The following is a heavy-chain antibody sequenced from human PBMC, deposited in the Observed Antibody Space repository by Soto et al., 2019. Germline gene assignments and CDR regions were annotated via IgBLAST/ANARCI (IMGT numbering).Heavy chain of an antibody. CDR1: AGSFSCYD. D-gene: IGHD6-13*01. CDR3: ARGGRQQLIPTPISYKIDY. V-gene: IGHV4-34*01. CDR2: IKHSGST. Sequence: SETLSQSCAVYAGSFSCYDWSWIRPQPGKGLEWIGEIKHSGSTNYNPSLKSRVTISVDMSKNQFSLKLSSVTAADTAVYYCARGGRQQLIPTPISYKIDYWGQGNLVTVSS. J-gene: IGHJ4*02.